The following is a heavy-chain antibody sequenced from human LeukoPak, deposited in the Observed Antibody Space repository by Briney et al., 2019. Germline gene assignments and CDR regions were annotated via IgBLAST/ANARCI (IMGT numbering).Heavy chain of an antibody. CDR1: GGSISSYY. V-gene: IGHV4-59*08. Sequence: SETLSLTCIVSGGSISSYYWSWIRQPPGKGLEWIGYIYYSGSTNYNPSLKSRVTISVDTSKNHFSLKLTSVTAADTAAYYCARRGYYGDSFDYWGQGTLVTVSS. D-gene: IGHD4-17*01. CDR2: IYYSGST. J-gene: IGHJ4*02. CDR3: ARRGYYGDSFDY.